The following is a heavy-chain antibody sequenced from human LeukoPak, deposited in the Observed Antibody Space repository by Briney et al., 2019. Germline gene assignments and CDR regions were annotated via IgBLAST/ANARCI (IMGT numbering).Heavy chain of an antibody. CDR3: ARLAPGNYDILTGDPKVVFDY. V-gene: IGHV4-59*01. CDR1: GGSISSFF. J-gene: IGHJ4*02. Sequence: SETLSLTCTVSGGSISSFFWSWIRQPPGKGLEWIGYAHSSGSTKYNPSLKSPLIISVDMSKNQFSLKLRSVSVAETAVYYCARLAPGNYDILTGDPKVVFDYWGQGALVTVSS. CDR2: AHSSGST. D-gene: IGHD3-9*01.